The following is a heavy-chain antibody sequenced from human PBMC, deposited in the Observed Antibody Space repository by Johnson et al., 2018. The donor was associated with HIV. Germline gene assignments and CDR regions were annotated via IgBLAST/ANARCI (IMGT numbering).Heavy chain of an antibody. V-gene: IGHV3-11*01. Sequence: QVQLVESGGGLVKPGGSLRLSCAASGVTFSDYYMSWIRQAPGKGLEWISYISSGGSTKYYADSVKGRFTISRDNAKNSLYLQMNSLRAEDSAVYYCAKLAIDYSGAWYGLTFDIWGQGTMVTVSS. CDR1: GVTFSDYY. J-gene: IGHJ3*02. CDR3: AKLAIDYSGAWYGLTFDI. CDR2: ISSGGSTK. D-gene: IGHD6-19*01.